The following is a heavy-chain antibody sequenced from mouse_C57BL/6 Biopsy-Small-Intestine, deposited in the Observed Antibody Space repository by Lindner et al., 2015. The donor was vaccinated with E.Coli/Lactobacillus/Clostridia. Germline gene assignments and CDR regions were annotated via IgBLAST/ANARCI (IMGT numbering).Heavy chain of an antibody. CDR2: IDPEDGDT. J-gene: IGHJ2*01. CDR3: TTRTISSVVLDY. CDR1: GFNIKDYY. V-gene: IGHV14-1*01. D-gene: IGHD1-1*02. Sequence: VQLQESGAELVRPGASVKLSCTASGFNIKDYYIHWVKQRPKQGLEWITRIDPEDGDTEYAPKFQGKATMTADTSSNTVYLQLISLTSEDTAVYFCTTRTISSVVLDYWGQGSTLTVSS.